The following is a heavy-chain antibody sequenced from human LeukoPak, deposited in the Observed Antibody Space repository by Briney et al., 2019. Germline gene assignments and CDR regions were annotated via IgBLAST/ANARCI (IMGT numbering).Heavy chain of an antibody. Sequence: SETLSLTCTVSGGSIGRYYWSWIRQPPGKGLEWIGYFYDSGSTNYNPSLKSRATISIDTSKNQFSLKLSSVTAADTAVYYCAREQQWLDAWGQGTLVTVSS. V-gene: IGHV4-4*08. J-gene: IGHJ4*02. CDR2: FYDSGST. CDR1: GGSIGRYY. D-gene: IGHD6-19*01. CDR3: AREQQWLDA.